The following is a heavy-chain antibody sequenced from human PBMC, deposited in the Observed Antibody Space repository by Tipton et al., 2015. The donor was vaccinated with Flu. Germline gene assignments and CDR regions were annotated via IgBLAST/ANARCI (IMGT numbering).Heavy chain of an antibody. Sequence: TLSLTCIVSGGSVRSSTYYWGYIRQPPGKGLEWIGSVYYDGNTYYNPSLKSRVTISADTSKSQLSLKVNSVTAADTAVYFCARAMGYCSTISCSEAFDIWGQGTMVTVSS. CDR2: VYYDGNT. CDR3: ARAMGYCSTISCSEAFDI. J-gene: IGHJ3*02. CDR1: GGSVRSSTYY. D-gene: IGHD2-2*01. V-gene: IGHV4-39*07.